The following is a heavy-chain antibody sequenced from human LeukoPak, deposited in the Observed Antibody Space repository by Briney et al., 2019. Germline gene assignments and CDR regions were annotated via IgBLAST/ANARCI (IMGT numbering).Heavy chain of an antibody. D-gene: IGHD2-2*01. J-gene: IGHJ4*02. Sequence: SETLSLTCTVSGGSISSSYYLNWIRQPAGKGLEWIGRIYTSGSTHYNPSLKSRATISVDTSKNQSSLKLSSVTAADTAVYYCASEYQLLNWGQGTLVTVSS. CDR1: GGSISSSYY. V-gene: IGHV4-4*07. CDR3: ASEYQLLN. CDR2: IYTSGST.